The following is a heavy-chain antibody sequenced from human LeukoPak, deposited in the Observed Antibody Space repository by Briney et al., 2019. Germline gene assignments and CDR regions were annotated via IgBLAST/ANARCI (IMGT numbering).Heavy chain of an antibody. D-gene: IGHD2-2*01. V-gene: IGHV3-23*01. J-gene: IGHJ4*02. Sequence: GGSVRFSCEASGFNFSSYAMSWVRQAPGKGLEWVSAISGSGGSTYYADSVKGRFTISRDNSKNTLYLQMNSLRAEDTAVYYCAKDKPICSSTSCYFDYWGQGTLVTVSS. CDR2: ISGSGGST. CDR1: GFNFSSYA. CDR3: AKDKPICSSTSCYFDY.